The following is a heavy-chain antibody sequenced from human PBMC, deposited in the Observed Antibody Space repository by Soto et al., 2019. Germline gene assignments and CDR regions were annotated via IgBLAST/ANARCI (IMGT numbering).Heavy chain of an antibody. CDR2: VYRTGST. V-gene: IGHV4-4*02. CDR3: ARARATIAAAAIFDC. CDR1: GGSISTSNW. Sequence: QVQLQESGPGLVKPSGTLSLTCAVSGGSISTSNWWSWVRQPPGKGLEWIGEVYRTGSTNYNPSLDSRLAVSVDQAKNPFSLKLTSVTAADTAVYYCARARATIAAAAIFDCWGQGTLVTVSS. J-gene: IGHJ4*02. D-gene: IGHD6-25*01.